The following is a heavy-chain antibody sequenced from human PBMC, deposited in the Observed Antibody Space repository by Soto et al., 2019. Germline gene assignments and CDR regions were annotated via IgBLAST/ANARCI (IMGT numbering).Heavy chain of an antibody. CDR3: AKDQNALRFLEWLTALEH. Sequence: APGKGLEGGAVISSDERNKYYGDSVKVRLPISRENSKNTLYLHMNSLRIEDTAVYYCAKDQNALRFLEWLTALEHWGHGSRVSVS. CDR2: ISSDERNK. J-gene: IGHJ1*01. V-gene: IGHV3-30*18. D-gene: IGHD3-3*01.